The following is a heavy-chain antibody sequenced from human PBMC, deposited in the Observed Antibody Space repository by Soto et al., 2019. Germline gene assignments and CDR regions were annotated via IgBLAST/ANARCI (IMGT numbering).Heavy chain of an antibody. J-gene: IGHJ4*01. V-gene: IGHV4-59*01. CDR3: ARYRCEAVARYTLDN. CDR2: VYNSGST. CDR1: AGSISSNY. D-gene: IGHD1-1*01. Sequence: SETLSLTCTVSAGSISSNYWTWIRQPPGKGLEWIGYVYNSGSTNYNPSLKSRVTISEDTSKSQFSLKVNSITAADTAVYYCARYRCEAVARYTLDNWGHRILVTVSS.